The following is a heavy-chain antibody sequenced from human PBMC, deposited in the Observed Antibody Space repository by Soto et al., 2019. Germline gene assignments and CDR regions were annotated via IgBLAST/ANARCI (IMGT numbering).Heavy chain of an antibody. CDR2: LSYDGSNK. V-gene: IGHV3-30*03. CDR1: GFTFSTYA. CDR3: ARVVPAAMYYYYGMDV. Sequence: GGSLRLSCAASGFTFSTYAMHWVRQAPGKGLEWVAVLSYDGSNKYYADSVKGRFTISRDNSKNTPYLQMNSLRAEDTAVYYCARVVPAAMYYYYGMDVWGQGTTVTVSS. J-gene: IGHJ6*02. D-gene: IGHD2-2*01.